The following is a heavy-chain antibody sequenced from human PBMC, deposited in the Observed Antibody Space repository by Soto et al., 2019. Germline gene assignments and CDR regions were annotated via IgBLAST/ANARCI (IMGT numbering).Heavy chain of an antibody. CDR1: GGSIISSSYY. CDR3: ARLQRYDFAFDM. D-gene: IGHD5-12*01. Sequence: SETLSLTCTVSGGSIISSSYYWDWIRQPPGKGLEWIGNVYYSGSTYYNPSLRSRVTISVDKSKNQFSLKLISVTAADTAVYYCARLQRYDFAFDMWGQGTVVTVSS. V-gene: IGHV4-39*01. CDR2: VYYSGST. J-gene: IGHJ3*02.